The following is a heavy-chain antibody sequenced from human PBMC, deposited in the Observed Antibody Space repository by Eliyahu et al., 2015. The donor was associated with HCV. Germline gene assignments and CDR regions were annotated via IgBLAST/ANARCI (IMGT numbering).Heavy chain of an antibody. CDR1: GFTFTNYA. CDR3: VKGDRTATYMDV. CDR2: ISFDGGHK. J-gene: IGHJ6*03. Sequence: QVHLVESGGGVVQPGRSLTLSCAASGFTFTNYAMHWVRQAPGKGLEWMSIISFDGGHKYYADSVKGRFTISRDDSQNMVHLQINSLTPEDTAVYFCVKGDRTATYMDVWGTGTMVTVSS. D-gene: IGHD5-18*01. V-gene: IGHV3-30*18.